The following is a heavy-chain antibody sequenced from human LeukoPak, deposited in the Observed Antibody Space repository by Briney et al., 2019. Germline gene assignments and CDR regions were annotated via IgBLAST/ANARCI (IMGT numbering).Heavy chain of an antibody. D-gene: IGHD3-22*01. CDR3: ARHRVATMIVVVSKPNWFDP. CDR1: GGSISSSSYY. CDR2: IYYSGST. J-gene: IGHJ5*02. V-gene: IGHV4-39*01. Sequence: PSETLSLTCTVSGGSISSSSYYWGWIRQPPGRGLEWIGSIYYSGSTYYNPSLKSRVTISVDTSKNQFSLKLSSVTAADTAVYYCARHRVATMIVVVSKPNWFDPWGQGTLVTVSS.